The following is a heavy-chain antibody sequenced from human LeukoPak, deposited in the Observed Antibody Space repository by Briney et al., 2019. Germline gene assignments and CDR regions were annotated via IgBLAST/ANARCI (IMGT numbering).Heavy chain of an antibody. CDR3: AKDQEDTMVRGVIRSNSYYFDY. V-gene: IGHV3-30*05. J-gene: IGHJ4*02. CDR2: N. Sequence: NYYADSVKCRFTISRDNSKNTLYLQMNSLRAEGTAVYYCAKDQEDTMVRGVIRSNSYYFDYWGQGTLVTVSS. D-gene: IGHD3-10*01.